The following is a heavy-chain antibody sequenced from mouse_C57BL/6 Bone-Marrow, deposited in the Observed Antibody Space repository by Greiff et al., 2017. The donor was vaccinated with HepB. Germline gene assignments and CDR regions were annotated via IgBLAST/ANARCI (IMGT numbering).Heavy chain of an antibody. Sequence: QVQLKQPGAELVKPGASVKLSCKASGYTFTSYWMHWVKQRPGQGLEWIGMIHPNSGSTNYNEKFKSKATLTVDKSSSTAYMQLSSLTSEDSAVYYCAREGGYDHDEAMDYWGQGTSVTVSS. CDR1: GYTFTSYW. V-gene: IGHV1-64*01. J-gene: IGHJ4*01. CDR3: AREGGYDHDEAMDY. D-gene: IGHD2-4*01. CDR2: IHPNSGST.